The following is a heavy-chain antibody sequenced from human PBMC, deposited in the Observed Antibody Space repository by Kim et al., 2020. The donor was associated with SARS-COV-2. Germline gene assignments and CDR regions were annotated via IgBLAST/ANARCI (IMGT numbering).Heavy chain of an antibody. Sequence: AQKFQGRVTMTTDTATSTAYMELRSLRSGDTAVYYCARFYDSSGYQYFDYWGQGTLVTVSS. D-gene: IGHD3-22*01. CDR3: ARFYDSSGYQYFDY. J-gene: IGHJ4*02. V-gene: IGHV1-18*01.